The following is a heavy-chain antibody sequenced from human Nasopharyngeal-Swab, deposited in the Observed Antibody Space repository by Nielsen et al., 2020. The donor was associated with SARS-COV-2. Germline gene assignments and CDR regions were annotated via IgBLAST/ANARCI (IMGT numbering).Heavy chain of an antibody. J-gene: IGHJ4*02. D-gene: IGHD6-13*01. CDR2: ISYDGSNK. CDR3: ARMGYSSSWYYFDY. CDR1: GFTFSSYG. V-gene: IGHV3-30*03. Sequence: GESLKISCAASGFTFSSYGMHWVRQAPGKGLEWVAVISYDGSNKYYADSVKGRFTISRDNSKNTLYLQMNSLRAEDTAVYYCARMGYSSSWYYFDYWGQGTLVTVSS.